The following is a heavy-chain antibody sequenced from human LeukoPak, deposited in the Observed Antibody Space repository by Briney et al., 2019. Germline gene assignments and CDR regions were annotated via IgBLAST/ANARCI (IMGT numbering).Heavy chain of an antibody. CDR1: GFTFSSYS. CDR3: ATQEITIFGGWAYYYYYMDV. J-gene: IGHJ6*03. CDR2: ISSSSSYI. Sequence: GGSLRLSCAASGFTFSSYSMNWVRQAPGKGLEWVSSISSSSSYIYYADSVKGRFTISRDNAKNSLYLQMNSLRAEDTAVYYCATQEITIFGGWAYYYYYMDVWGKGTTVTVSS. D-gene: IGHD3-3*01. V-gene: IGHV3-21*04.